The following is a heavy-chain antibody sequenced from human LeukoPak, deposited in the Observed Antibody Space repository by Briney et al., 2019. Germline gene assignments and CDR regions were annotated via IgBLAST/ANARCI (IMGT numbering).Heavy chain of an antibody. J-gene: IGHJ4*02. CDR2: ISYDGSNK. D-gene: IGHD5-18*01. CDR3: ARDFGLWSHYFDY. V-gene: IGHV3-30-3*01. CDR1: GFTFSSYA. Sequence: GGSLRLSCAASGFTFSSYAMHWVRQAPGKGLEWVAVISYDGSNKYYADSVKGRFTISRDNSKNTLYLQMNSLRAEVTAVYYCARDFGLWSHYFDYWGQGTLATVSS.